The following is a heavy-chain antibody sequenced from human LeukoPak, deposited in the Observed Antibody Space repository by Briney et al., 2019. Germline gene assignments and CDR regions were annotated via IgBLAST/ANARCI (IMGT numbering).Heavy chain of an antibody. CDR2: IYYSGST. CDR1: GGSISSYY. V-gene: IGHV4-59*08. J-gene: IGHJ2*01. Sequence: SSETLSLTCTVSGGSISSYYWSWIRQPPGKGLEWIGYIYYSGSTNYNPSLKSRVTISVDTSKNQFSLKLSSVTAADTAVYYCARRNYYDSSGYRYWYFDLWGRGTLVTVSS. D-gene: IGHD3-22*01. CDR3: ARRNYYDSSGYRYWYFDL.